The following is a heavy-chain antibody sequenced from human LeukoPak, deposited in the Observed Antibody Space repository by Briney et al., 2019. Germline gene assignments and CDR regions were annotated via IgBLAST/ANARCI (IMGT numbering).Heavy chain of an antibody. Sequence: SETLSLTCGVSGGSISSSSYYWGWIRQPSGTGLEWVGTIYYSGSTYYNPSLKSRVTISVDTSKNQFSLKLSSVTAADTAVYYCARQGWSSASGYYFDYWGQGTLVTVSS. CDR3: ARQGWSSASGYYFDY. CDR2: IYYSGST. J-gene: IGHJ4*02. D-gene: IGHD6-19*01. V-gene: IGHV4-39*01. CDR1: GGSISSSSYY.